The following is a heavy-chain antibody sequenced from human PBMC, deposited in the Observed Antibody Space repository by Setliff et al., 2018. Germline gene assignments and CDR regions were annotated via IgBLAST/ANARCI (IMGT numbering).Heavy chain of an antibody. V-gene: IGHV1-69*13. Sequence: SVKVSCKASGGTFSIFVFSWVRQAPGQGLGWMGGIIPMFDKARYAQKFQGRVTITADESTTTVFMELSNLRSEDTAVYYCARGPSGWSSATSRYYFYMDVWGKGTTVTVSS. CDR1: GGTFSIFV. J-gene: IGHJ6*03. CDR3: ARGPSGWSSATSRYYFYMDV. CDR2: IIPMFDKA. D-gene: IGHD6-19*01.